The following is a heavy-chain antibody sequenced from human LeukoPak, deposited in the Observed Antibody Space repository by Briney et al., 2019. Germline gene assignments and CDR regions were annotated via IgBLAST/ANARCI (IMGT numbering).Heavy chain of an antibody. CDR1: GFTFSSYA. V-gene: IGHV3-23*01. Sequence: GGSLRLSCAASGFTFSSYAMNWVRQAPGKGLEWVSGIRGSGGSTYYADSVRGRFTISRDNSKNTLYLQMNSLRAEDTAVYYCAKDLNRQIVVVTAIGSWGQGTLVTVSS. J-gene: IGHJ4*02. D-gene: IGHD2-21*02. CDR2: IRGSGGST. CDR3: AKDLNRQIVVVTAIGS.